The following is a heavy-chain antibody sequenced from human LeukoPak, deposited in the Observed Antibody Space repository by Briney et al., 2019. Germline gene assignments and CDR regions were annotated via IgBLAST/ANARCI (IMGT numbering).Heavy chain of an antibody. V-gene: IGHV1-2*02. CDR2: INPSSGGT. CDR1: GYTFTDYF. J-gene: IGHJ4*02. Sequence: ASVKVSCKASGYTFTDYFMHWVRQAPGQGLEWMGWINPSSGGTYFAQKFQGRVTMTRDTSISTAYMELRSLRPDDTAVYFCAREAPYGGLDYWGQGTLVTVSS. D-gene: IGHD4/OR15-4a*01. CDR3: AREAPYGGLDY.